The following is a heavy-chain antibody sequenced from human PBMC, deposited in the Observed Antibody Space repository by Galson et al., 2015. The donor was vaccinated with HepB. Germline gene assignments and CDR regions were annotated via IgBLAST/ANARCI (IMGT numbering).Heavy chain of an antibody. V-gene: IGHV3-30*03. CDR1: GFTFSSYG. J-gene: IGHJ4*02. Sequence: SLRLSCAASGFTFSSYGMHWVRQAPGKGLEWVAVISYDGSNKYYADSVKGRFTISRDNSKNTLYLQMNSLRAEDTAVYYCATPITMIAAVDYWGQGTLVTVSS. CDR2: ISYDGSNK. D-gene: IGHD3-22*01. CDR3: ATPITMIAAVDY.